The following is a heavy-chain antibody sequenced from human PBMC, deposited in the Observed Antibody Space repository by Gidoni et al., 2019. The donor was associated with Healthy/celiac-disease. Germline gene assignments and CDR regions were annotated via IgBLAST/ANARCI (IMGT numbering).Heavy chain of an antibody. J-gene: IGHJ5*02. V-gene: IGHV3-9*01. CDR2: ISWNSGSI. Sequence: EVQLVESGGGLVQPGRSLRLSCAASGFTFDDYAMHWVRQAPGKGLEWGSGISWNSGSIGYADSVKGRFTISRDNAKNSLYLQMNSLRAEDTALYYCAKDSALLGGPFTWGQGTLVTVPS. CDR3: AKDSALLGGPFT. D-gene: IGHD1-26*01. CDR1: GFTFDDYA.